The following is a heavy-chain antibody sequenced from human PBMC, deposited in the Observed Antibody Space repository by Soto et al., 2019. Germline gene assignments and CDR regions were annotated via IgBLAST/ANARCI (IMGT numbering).Heavy chain of an antibody. CDR2: IDPSDSHN. V-gene: IGHV5-10-1*01. Sequence: PGESLKISCKGSGYSFTTYWISWVRQMPGKGLEWMGRIDPSDSHNNYSPSFQGHVTISADKSISTAYLQWSSLKASDTAMYYCARQTNYDSSGWPLDYWGQGTLVTVSS. CDR1: GYSFTTYW. D-gene: IGHD3-22*01. J-gene: IGHJ4*02. CDR3: ARQTNYDSSGWPLDY.